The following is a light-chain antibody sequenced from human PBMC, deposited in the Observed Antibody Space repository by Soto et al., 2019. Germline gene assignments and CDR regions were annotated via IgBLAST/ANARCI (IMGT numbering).Light chain of an antibody. Sequence: DIQLIHSTSSLSVSVGDRVTITCRASQSISSYLNWYQQKPGKAPERLIYAASTLRSGVPSRFSGSGSGTDFTLTIYILQPEDFATYYSQHTDIRPITSGHGTRLEIK. CDR1: QSISSY. J-gene: IGKJ5*01. CDR2: AAS. V-gene: IGKV1-39*01. CDR3: QHTDIRPIT.